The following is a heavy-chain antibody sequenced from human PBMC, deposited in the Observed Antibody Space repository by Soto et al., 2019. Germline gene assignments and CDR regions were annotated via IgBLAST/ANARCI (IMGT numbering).Heavy chain of an antibody. CDR3: ARGRGSGSYYQLDY. CDR1: GFTFTNNG. V-gene: IGHV3-33*01. CDR2: IYYDGSNE. J-gene: IGHJ4*02. D-gene: IGHD1-26*01. Sequence: QVQLVESGGGVVQPGRSLRLSCAASGFTFTNNGMHWVRQAPGKGLEWVARIYYDGSNEYYADSVKGRFTISRDSSTNTLYMQMNSLRAEDTAVYYCARGRGSGSYYQLDYWGQGTLVTVSS.